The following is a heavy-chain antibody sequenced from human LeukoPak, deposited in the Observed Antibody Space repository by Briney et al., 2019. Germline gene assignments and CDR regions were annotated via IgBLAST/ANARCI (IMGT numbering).Heavy chain of an antibody. J-gene: IGHJ4*02. CDR2: ISGSGGST. CDR1: GFTFSSYA. D-gene: IGHD3-3*01. V-gene: IGHV3-23*01. CDR3: AKDLKRRITIFGEDY. Sequence: GGSLRLSCAASGFTFSSYAMSWVRQAPGKGLEWVSAISGSGGSTYYADSVKGRFTISRDNSKNTLYLQMNSLRAEDTAVYYCAKDLKRRITIFGEDYWGQGTLVTVSS.